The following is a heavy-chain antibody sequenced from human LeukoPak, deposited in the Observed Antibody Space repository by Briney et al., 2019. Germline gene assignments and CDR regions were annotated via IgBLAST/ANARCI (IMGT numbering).Heavy chain of an antibody. J-gene: IGHJ6*03. CDR2: INTDGSST. D-gene: IGHD2-2*01. CDR1: GFTFSSYW. CDR3: ASPSGPAANYYYYMDV. Sequence: GGSLRLSCAASGFTFSSYWMHWVRQAPGKGLVWVSRINTDGSSTSYADSVKGRFTISRDNAKNTLYLQMNSLRAEDTAVYYCASPSGPAANYYYYMDVWGKGTTVTVSS. V-gene: IGHV3-74*01.